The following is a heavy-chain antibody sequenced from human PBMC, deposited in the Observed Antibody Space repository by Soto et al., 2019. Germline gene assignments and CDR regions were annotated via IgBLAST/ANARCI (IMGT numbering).Heavy chain of an antibody. CDR1: GYTFTSYG. D-gene: IGHD3-10*01. J-gene: IGHJ4*02. CDR2: IIAYNGNT. CDR3: ARDLKRTMVRGVIFPNYYFDY. V-gene: IGHV1-18*01. Sequence: ASVKVSCKASGYTFTSYGISWVRQAPGQGLEWMGWIIAYNGNTNYAQKLQGRVTMTTDTSTSTAYMELRSLRSDDTAVYYCARDLKRTMVRGVIFPNYYFDYWGQGTLVTVSS.